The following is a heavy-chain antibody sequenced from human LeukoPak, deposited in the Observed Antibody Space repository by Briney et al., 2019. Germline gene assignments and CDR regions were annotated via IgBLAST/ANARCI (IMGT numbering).Heavy chain of an antibody. CDR1: GGSISSSSYY. CDR3: ARWATRRIAVAGTKTSGYFDY. CDR2: IYYSGST. Sequence: SETLSLTCTVSGGSISSSSYYWGWIRQPPGKGLEWIGSIYYSGSTYYNPSLKSRVTISVDTSKNQFSLKLSSVTAADTAVYYCARWATRRIAVAGTKTSGYFDYWGQGTLVTVSS. V-gene: IGHV4-39*01. D-gene: IGHD6-19*01. J-gene: IGHJ4*02.